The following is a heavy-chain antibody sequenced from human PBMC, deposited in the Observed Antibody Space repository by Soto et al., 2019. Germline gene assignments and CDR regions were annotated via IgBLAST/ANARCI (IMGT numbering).Heavy chain of an antibody. V-gene: IGHV3-21*01. J-gene: IGHJ6*03. CDR1: GFTFSSYS. D-gene: IGHD6-6*01. CDR3: ARDGGPIAARLFAMYYYYMDV. Sequence: GGSLRLSCAASGFTFSSYSMNWVRQAPGKGLEWVSSISSSSSYIYYADSVKGRFTISRDNAKNSLYLQMNSLRAEDTAVYYCARDGGPIAARLFAMYYYYMDVWGKGTTVTVSS. CDR2: ISSSSSYI.